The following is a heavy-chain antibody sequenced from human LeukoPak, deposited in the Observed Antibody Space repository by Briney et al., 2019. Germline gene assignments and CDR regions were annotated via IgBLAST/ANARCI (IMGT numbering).Heavy chain of an antibody. J-gene: IGHJ3*02. CDR1: GFTFGDYA. Sequence: PGGSLRLCCTASGFTFGDYAMSWVRQAPGKGLEXVGLNRSKAYGGTTEYAASVKGRFTISRDDSKSMAMLQMNSLKTEDTAVYYCTTNTAMVTGDAFDIWGQGTMVTVSS. D-gene: IGHD5-18*01. CDR3: TTNTAMVTGDAFDI. CDR2: NRSKAYGGTT. V-gene: IGHV3-49*04.